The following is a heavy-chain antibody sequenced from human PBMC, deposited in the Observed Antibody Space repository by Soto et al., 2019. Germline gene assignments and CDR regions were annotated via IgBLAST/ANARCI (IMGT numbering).Heavy chain of an antibody. CDR2: IYYSGST. V-gene: IGHV4-59*01. Sequence: SETLSLTCTVSGGSISSYYWSWIRQPPGKGLEWIGYIYYSGSTNYNPSLKSRVTISVDTSKNQFSLKLSSVTAADTAVYYCARGEDWFDPWGQGTLVTVSS. CDR1: GGSISSYY. J-gene: IGHJ5*02. CDR3: ARGEDWFDP.